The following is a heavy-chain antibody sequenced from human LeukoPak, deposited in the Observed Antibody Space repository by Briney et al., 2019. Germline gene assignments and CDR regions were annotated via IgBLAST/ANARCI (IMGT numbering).Heavy chain of an antibody. CDR2: ISYDGSNK. D-gene: IGHD2-15*01. J-gene: IGHJ5*02. CDR1: GFTFSSYG. V-gene: IGHV3-30*18. Sequence: GGSLRLSCAASGFTFSSYGMHWVRQAPGKGLEWVAVISYDGSNKYYADSVKGRFTISRDNSKNTLYLQMNSLRAEDTAVYYCAKDFCSGGNCYSYGSWGQGTLVTVSS. CDR3: AKDFCSGGNCYSYGS.